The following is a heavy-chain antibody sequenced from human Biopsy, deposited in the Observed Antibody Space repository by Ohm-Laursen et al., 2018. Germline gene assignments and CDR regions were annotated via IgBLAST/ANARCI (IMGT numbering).Heavy chain of an antibody. CDR3: ATPFQYYDSWGGYPPFDH. Sequence: ASVKVSCNTSENTFSNYAVSWVRQAPGEGLEWMGGIIAVSGLVNYAPKFQGRVSITADKSATTAYMELSNLKSEDTAVYYCATPFQYYDSWGGYPPFDHWGQGTLVTVSS. J-gene: IGHJ4*02. D-gene: IGHD3-3*01. CDR2: IIAVSGLV. CDR1: ENTFSNYA. V-gene: IGHV1-69*10.